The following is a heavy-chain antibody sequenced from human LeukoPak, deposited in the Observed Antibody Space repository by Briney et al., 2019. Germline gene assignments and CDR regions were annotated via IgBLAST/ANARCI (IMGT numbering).Heavy chain of an antibody. D-gene: IGHD6-13*01. J-gene: IGHJ3*02. V-gene: IGHV1-3*01. CDR2: VNAGNGNR. Sequence: ASVKVPCKASAYSFTIYTIHWVRQAPGQRLEWMGWVNAGNGNRRYSENFQGRITITRDTSAAIAYMELSSLGPEDTAVYYCARTTRSWYEDNDAFDIWGQGTTVTVSS. CDR3: ARTTRSWYEDNDAFDI. CDR1: AYSFTIYT.